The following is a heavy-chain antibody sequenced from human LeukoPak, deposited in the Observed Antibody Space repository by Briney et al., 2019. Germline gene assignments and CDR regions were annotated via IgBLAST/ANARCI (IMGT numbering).Heavy chain of an antibody. V-gene: IGHV3-20*04. J-gene: IGHJ4*02. CDR1: GFTFSDYS. Sequence: PGGSLRLSCAASGFTFSDYSMSWVRQAPGKGLEWVSGINWNGGSTGYADSVKGRFTISRDNAKNSLYLQMNSLRAEDTALYYCARVKGSSSWYYFDYWGQGTLVTVSS. CDR3: ARVKGSSSWYYFDY. CDR2: INWNGGST. D-gene: IGHD6-13*01.